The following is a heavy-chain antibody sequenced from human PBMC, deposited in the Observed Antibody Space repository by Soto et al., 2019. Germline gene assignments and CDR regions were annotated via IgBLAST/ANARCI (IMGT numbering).Heavy chain of an antibody. Sequence: ASVKVSCKASGYTFTGYYMHWVRQAPGQGLEWMGWINPNSGGTNYAQKFQGRVTMTRDTSISTAYMELSRLRSDDTAVYYCGRGRSGQIVVFYWGQGTPVTVSS. CDR1: GYTFTGYY. D-gene: IGHD1-26*01. J-gene: IGHJ4*02. CDR2: INPNSGGT. V-gene: IGHV1-2*02. CDR3: GRGRSGQIVVFY.